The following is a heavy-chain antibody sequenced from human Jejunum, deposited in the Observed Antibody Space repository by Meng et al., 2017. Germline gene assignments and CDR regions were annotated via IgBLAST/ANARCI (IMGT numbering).Heavy chain of an antibody. D-gene: IGHD1-7*01. CDR2: MHQSGSS. J-gene: IGHJ4*02. V-gene: IGHV4-4*02. CDR1: GGFSSIYW. Sequence: QAQVQESGPGLVRPSGALSLTCAVSGGFSSIYWWSWLRQPPGKGLEWIGEMHQSGSSNYNPSLKSRLTMSVDESKNHFSLKLNSVTAADTAVYYCARGWKYAWFNWGQGTLVTVSS. CDR3: ARGWKYAWFN.